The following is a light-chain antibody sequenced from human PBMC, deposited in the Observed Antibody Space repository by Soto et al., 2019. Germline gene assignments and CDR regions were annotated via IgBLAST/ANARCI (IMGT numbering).Light chain of an antibody. Sequence: DVVMTQSPLSLPVTLGQPASISCRSSQSIVYSDGNAYLSWFQQRPGQSPRRLIYKAFNRDSGVPGRFSGSGSGTDFTLTISRVEAEDVGVYYCMQGTHWPPVTFGQGTKLEIK. CDR3: MQGTHWPPVT. CDR2: KAF. V-gene: IGKV2-30*01. J-gene: IGKJ2*01. CDR1: QSIVYSDGNAY.